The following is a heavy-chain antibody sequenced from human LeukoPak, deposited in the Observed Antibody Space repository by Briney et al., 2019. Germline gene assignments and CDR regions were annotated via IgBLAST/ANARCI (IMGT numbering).Heavy chain of an antibody. CDR3: ARVGSSSGWYLGY. Sequence: SETLSLTCTVSGGPISSYYWSWIRQPPGKGLEWIGYIYYSGSTNYNPSLKSRVTISVDTSKNQFSLKLSSVTAADTAVYYCARVGSSSGWYLGYWGQGTLVTVSS. CDR1: GGPISSYY. D-gene: IGHD6-19*01. V-gene: IGHV4-59*01. CDR2: IYYSGST. J-gene: IGHJ4*02.